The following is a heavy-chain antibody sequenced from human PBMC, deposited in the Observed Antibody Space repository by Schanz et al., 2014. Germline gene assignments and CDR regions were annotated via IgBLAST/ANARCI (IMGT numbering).Heavy chain of an antibody. Sequence: QVQLVQSGAEVKKPGSSVKVSCKASRSTFSSYTISWVRQARGQGLEWVGRFIPILDVGNYAQQFQGRVTFTADKSTSTAYMELNSLNSDDTAVYYCARGGGPEDVFDIWGQGTIXTVSS. V-gene: IGHV1-69*02. CDR1: RSTFSSYT. CDR3: ARGGGPEDVFDI. CDR2: FIPILDVG. D-gene: IGHD2-15*01. J-gene: IGHJ3*02.